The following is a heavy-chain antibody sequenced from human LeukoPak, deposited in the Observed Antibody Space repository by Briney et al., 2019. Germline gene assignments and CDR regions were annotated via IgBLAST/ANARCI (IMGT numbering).Heavy chain of an antibody. CDR1: GFTFSSYA. J-gene: IGHJ2*01. Sequence: PGGSLRLSCAASGFTFSSYAMSWVRQAPRKGLEWVSAISGSGGSTYYADSVKGRFTISRDNSKNTLYLQMNSLRAEATAVYYCAKGGAMVRGGISRWYFDLWGRGTLVTVSS. V-gene: IGHV3-23*01. CDR3: AKGGAMVRGGISRWYFDL. D-gene: IGHD3-10*01. CDR2: ISGSGGST.